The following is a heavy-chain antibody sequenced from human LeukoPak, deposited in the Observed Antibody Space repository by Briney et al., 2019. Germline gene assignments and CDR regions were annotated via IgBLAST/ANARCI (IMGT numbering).Heavy chain of an antibody. CDR3: ATSDDSSGSD. Sequence: PGGSLRLSCAASGFTFSDYRMSWVRQAPGRGLEWVANINRDGSVKHYVDSAKGRFTISRDNAKNSLYLEMNSLRAEDTALYYCATSDDSSGSDWGQGTLVTVSS. CDR1: GFTFSDYR. D-gene: IGHD3-22*01. CDR2: INRDGSVK. V-gene: IGHV3-7*01. J-gene: IGHJ4*02.